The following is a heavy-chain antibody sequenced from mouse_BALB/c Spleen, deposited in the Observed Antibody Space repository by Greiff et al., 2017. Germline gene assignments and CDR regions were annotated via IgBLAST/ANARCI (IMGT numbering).Heavy chain of an antibody. CDR2: IYPGDGDT. CDR1: GYAFSSSW. V-gene: IGHV1-82*01. J-gene: IGHJ4*01. Sequence: QVQLQQSGPELVKPGASVKISCKASGYAFSSSWMNWVKQRPGQGLEWIGRIYPGDGDTNYNGKFKGKATLTADKSSSTAYMQLSSLTSVDSAVYFCARGYGPYAMDYWGQGTSVTVSS. D-gene: IGHD1-1*01. CDR3: ARGYGPYAMDY.